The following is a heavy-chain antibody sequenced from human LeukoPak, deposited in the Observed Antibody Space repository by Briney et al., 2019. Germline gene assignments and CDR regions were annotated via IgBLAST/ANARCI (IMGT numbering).Heavy chain of an antibody. CDR2: ISYDGSKK. D-gene: IGHD4-17*01. CDR1: GFTFSSYP. CDR3: ARGHYGRDY. V-gene: IGHV3-30-3*01. J-gene: IGHJ4*02. Sequence: GRSLRLSCAASGFTFSSYPLHWVRQVPGKGLEWVAVISYDGSKKYYADSVKGRFTISRDNAKNSLYLQMNSLSAEDTAVYYCARGHYGRDYWGQGTLVTVSS.